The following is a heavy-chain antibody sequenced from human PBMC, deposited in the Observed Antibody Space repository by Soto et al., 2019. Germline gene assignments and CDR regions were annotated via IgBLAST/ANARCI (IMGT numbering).Heavy chain of an antibody. D-gene: IGHD3-22*01. J-gene: IGHJ4*01. V-gene: IGHV3-48*03. Sequence: AGVSLRLSCAASGFSFSNSEMNWIRQAPGKGLEWVSHMTGSGSAIYYAYPVKGRFTISRDNANNLLYLQLNSLRPEDTALYFFARSSGNYRPFDSVGQGTLVTVSS. CDR1: GFSFSNSE. CDR3: ARSSGNYRPFDS. CDR2: MTGSGSAI.